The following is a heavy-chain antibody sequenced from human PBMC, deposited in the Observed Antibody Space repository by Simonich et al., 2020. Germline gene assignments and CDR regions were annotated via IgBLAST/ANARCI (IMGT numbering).Heavy chain of an antibody. V-gene: IGHV4-59*01. D-gene: IGHD2-15*01. CDR3: ARGRLYFDY. Sequence: QVQLQESGPGLVKPSETLSLTCTVSGGSIRSYYWRWIRQPPGKGLEWSGYIYYSGSTNYNPSLKSRVTISVDTSKNQFSLKLSSVTAADTAVYYCARGRLYFDYWGQGTLVTVSS. CDR2: IYYSGST. J-gene: IGHJ4*02. CDR1: GGSIRSYY.